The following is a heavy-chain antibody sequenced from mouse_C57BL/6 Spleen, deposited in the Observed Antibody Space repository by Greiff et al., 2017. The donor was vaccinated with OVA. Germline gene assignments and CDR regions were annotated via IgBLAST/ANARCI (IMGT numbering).Heavy chain of an antibody. CDR1: GYTFTDYY. D-gene: IGHD3-2*02. J-gene: IGHJ2*01. Sequence: QVHVKQSGAELVRPGASVKLSCKASGYTFTDYYINWVKQRPGQGLEWIARIYPGSGNTYYNEKFKGKATLTAEKSSSTAYMQLSSLTSEDSAVYFCARSGYGFDYWGQGTTLTVSS. CDR3: ARSGYGFDY. V-gene: IGHV1-76*01. CDR2: IYPGSGNT.